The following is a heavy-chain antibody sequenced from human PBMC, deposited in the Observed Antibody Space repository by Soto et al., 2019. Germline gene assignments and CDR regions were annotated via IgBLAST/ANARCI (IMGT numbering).Heavy chain of an antibody. D-gene: IGHD5-12*01. CDR1: GASISSDVYS. CDR3: ARGRVTPIMQIWLVSVPFDY. V-gene: IGHV4-31*03. J-gene: IGHJ4*02. Sequence: QVQLEESGPGLVKPSQTLSLTCTVSGASISSDVYSWSWVRQLPGKGREWIGHVYHGGSTYYKPSLKRRVPITIATARDPSALTLTSVPAGDTAVFSCARGRVTPIMQIWLVSVPFDYWGQGILVTVSS. CDR2: VYHGGST.